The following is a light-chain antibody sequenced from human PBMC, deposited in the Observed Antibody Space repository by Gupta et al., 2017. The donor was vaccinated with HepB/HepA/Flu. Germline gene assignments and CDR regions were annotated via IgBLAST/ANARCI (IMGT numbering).Light chain of an antibody. Sequence: DVVMTQSPLSLPVTLGQSASISCRSSQNLLFSDGNTFLHWFRQRQGQAPRRLIYRVSNRDYGVPDRVSGSGSGTDSKLEISSGEAEDVGVYYCAQWKNCPVTFGGGTTVAIK. CDR3: AQWKNCPVT. J-gene: IGKJ4*01. CDR2: RVS. V-gene: IGKV2-30*01. CDR1: QNLLFSDGNTF.